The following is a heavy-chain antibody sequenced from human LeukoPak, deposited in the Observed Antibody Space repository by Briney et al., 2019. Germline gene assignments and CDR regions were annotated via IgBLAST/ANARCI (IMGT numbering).Heavy chain of an antibody. J-gene: IGHJ4*02. D-gene: IGHD4-17*01. V-gene: IGHV3-33*01. CDR2: IWYDGSNK. Sequence: GGSLRLSCAASGFTFSSYGMHWVRQAPGRGLEWAAVIWYDGSNKYYADSVKGRFTISRDNSKNTLYLQMNSLRAGDTAVYYCAREPPDTTVTPNYFDYWGQGTRVTVSS. CDR1: GFTFSSYG. CDR3: AREPPDTTVTPNYFDY.